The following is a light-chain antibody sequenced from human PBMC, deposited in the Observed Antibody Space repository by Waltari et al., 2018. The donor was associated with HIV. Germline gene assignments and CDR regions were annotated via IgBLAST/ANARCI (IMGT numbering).Light chain of an antibody. J-gene: IGKJ2*01. Sequence: VVMIQSPLSLPVTLGQPASISCRSSQSLVYTDGNTYLSWFQQRPGQSPRRLIYKVSNRDSGVPDRFSGSGSGTDFTLKISRVEAEDVGVYFCMEGTYWPYIFGQGTKLEI. CDR2: KVS. CDR3: MEGTYWPYI. CDR1: QSLVYTDGNTY. V-gene: IGKV2-30*01.